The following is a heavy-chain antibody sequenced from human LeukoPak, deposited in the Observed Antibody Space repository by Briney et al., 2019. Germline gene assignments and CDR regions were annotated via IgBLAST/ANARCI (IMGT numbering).Heavy chain of an antibody. V-gene: IGHV3-23*01. J-gene: IGHJ6*03. CDR1: GFTFSSYA. D-gene: IGHD2-15*01. CDR2: ISGSGGST. CDR3: ARLSYCSGGCCSTYYYYYYMDV. Sequence: GGSLRLSCAASGFTFSSYAMSWVRQAPGKGLEWVSAISGSGGSTYYADSVKGRFSISRDNAKNSLYLQMNSLRAEDTAVYYCARLSYCSGGCCSTYYYYYYMDVWGKGTTVTVSS.